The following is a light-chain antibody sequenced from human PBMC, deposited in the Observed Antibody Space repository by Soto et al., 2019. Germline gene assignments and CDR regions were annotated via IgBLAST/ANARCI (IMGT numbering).Light chain of an antibody. J-gene: IGLJ2*01. V-gene: IGLV6-57*04. Sequence: NFMLTQPHSVSESRGKTVSISRTRSSGSIGNNYVQWFQHRPGSAPTTVIYKDDQRPSGVPDRFSGSIDSSSNSASLTISGLQTEDEADYFCQSYYSSEVVFGGGTKLTDL. CDR3: QSYYSSEVV. CDR2: KDD. CDR1: SGSIGNNY.